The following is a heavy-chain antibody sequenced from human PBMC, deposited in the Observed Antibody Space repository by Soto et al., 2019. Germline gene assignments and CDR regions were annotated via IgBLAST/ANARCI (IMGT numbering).Heavy chain of an antibody. Sequence: QVQLVESGGGVVQPGRSLRLSCSASGFSLINYAMHCARQAPGKGLEWVAALWYDESNKFYADSVKGRFTISRDVSKNTVYLQINSLRGEDTAIYYCTRGESSGWEKGNEIYYFDYWGQGALVTVSS. D-gene: IGHD6-19*01. CDR1: GFSLINYA. V-gene: IGHV3-33*01. J-gene: IGHJ4*02. CDR2: LWYDESNK. CDR3: TRGESSGWEKGNEIYYFDY.